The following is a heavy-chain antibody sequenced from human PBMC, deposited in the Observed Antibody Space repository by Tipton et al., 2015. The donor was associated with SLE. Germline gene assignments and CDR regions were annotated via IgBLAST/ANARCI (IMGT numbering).Heavy chain of an antibody. CDR3: ARGRPVTISGVVNRLSHLAL. D-gene: IGHD3-3*01. J-gene: IGHJ4*02. V-gene: IGHV4-31*03. Sequence: TLSLTCTVSGGSFSSVGLYLNWLRQHPGKGLEWIGYIFYSGGTFYNPSLRSRATMSKDTTKNHFSLKLNSVTAADTAVYYCARGRPVTISGVVNRLSHLALWGQGILVTVSS. CDR1: GGSFSSVGLY. CDR2: IFYSGGT.